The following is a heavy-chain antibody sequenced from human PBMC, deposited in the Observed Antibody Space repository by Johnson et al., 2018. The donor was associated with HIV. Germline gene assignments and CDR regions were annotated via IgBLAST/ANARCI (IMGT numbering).Heavy chain of an antibody. J-gene: IGHJ3*02. CDR2: NPNGGST. Sequence: VQLVESGGGLAKPAWSPRLSCAASQFTFSSHYMNCVRQAPGNALELVGQVNPNGGSTYLIDSGKDRFNTSRDNAKNALHLQMNSLTAEDTAVYYCARGAITMSRGVIAFDIWGQGTMVTVSS. V-gene: IGHV3-25*05. CDR1: QFTFSSHY. CDR3: ARGAITMSRGVIAFDI. D-gene: IGHD3-10*01.